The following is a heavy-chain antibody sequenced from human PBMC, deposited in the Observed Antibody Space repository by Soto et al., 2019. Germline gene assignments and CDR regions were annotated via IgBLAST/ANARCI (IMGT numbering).Heavy chain of an antibody. CDR1: GFTFDDYA. J-gene: IGHJ6*03. CDR3: AKDAWGSAGYYMDV. CDR2: ISWNSGSI. V-gene: IGHV3-9*01. Sequence: DVQLVESGGGLVQPGRSLRLSCAASGFTFDDYAMHWVRQAPGKGLEWVSGISWNSGSIGYADSVKGRFTISRDNAKNSLYLQMNCLRAEDTALYYCAKDAWGSAGYYMDVWGKGTTVTVSS. D-gene: IGHD7-27*01.